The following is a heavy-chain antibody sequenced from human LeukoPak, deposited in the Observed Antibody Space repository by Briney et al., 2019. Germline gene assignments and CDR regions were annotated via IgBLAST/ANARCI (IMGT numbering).Heavy chain of an antibody. CDR3: AKRSVVIRVILVGFHKEAYYFDS. V-gene: IGHV3-23*01. D-gene: IGHD3-22*01. CDR2: ISDSGGRT. Sequence: GGSLRLSCAVSGITLSNYGMSWVRQAPGKGLEWVAGISDSGGRTNYADSVKGRFTISRDNPKNTLYLQMNSLRAEDTAVYFCAKRSVVIRVILVGFHKEAYYFDSWGQGALVTVSS. J-gene: IGHJ4*02. CDR1: GITLSNYG.